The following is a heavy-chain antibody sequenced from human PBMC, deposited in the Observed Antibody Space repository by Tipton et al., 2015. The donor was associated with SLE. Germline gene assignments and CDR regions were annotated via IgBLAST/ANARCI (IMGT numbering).Heavy chain of an antibody. J-gene: IGHJ4*02. CDR3: SRRDY. CDR2: INTNTGIP. Sequence: QSGAEVKKPGASVKVSCKASGYTLTDYAMNWVRQAPGQGLEWMGWINTNTGIPSYAQGFTGRFVFSLDTSVSTAYLQISGLKSEDTAVYYCSRRDYWGQGTLVTVSS. CDR1: GYTLTDYA. V-gene: IGHV7-4-1*02.